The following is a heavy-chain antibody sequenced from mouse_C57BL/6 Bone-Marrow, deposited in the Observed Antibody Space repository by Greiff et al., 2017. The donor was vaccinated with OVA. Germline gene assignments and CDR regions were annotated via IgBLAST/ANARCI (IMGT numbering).Heavy chain of an antibody. J-gene: IGHJ4*01. CDR1: GFSLSTFGMG. Sequence: QVTLKESGPGILQPSQTLSLTCSFSGFSLSTFGMGVGWIRQPSGKGLEWLAHIWWDDDKYYNPALKSRLTISKDTSKNQVFLKIANVDTADTATYYCAPIYYGNYGYAMDYWGQGTSVTVSS. CDR2: IWWDDDK. V-gene: IGHV8-8*01. CDR3: APIYYGNYGYAMDY. D-gene: IGHD2-1*01.